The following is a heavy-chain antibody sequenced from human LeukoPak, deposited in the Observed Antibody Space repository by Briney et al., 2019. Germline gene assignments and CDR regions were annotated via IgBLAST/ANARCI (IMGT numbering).Heavy chain of an antibody. J-gene: IGHJ5*02. CDR2: IDPSDSYS. CDR3: AREGTAGTNLNWFDP. D-gene: IGHD1-1*01. Sequence: GESLKISCKGSGYSFTSYWITWVRQMPGKGLEWMGRIDPSDSYSDYSPSFQGHVTISADKSISTAYLQWSSLKASDTAMYYCAREGTAGTNLNWFDPWGQGTLVTVSS. CDR1: GYSFTSYW. V-gene: IGHV5-10-1*01.